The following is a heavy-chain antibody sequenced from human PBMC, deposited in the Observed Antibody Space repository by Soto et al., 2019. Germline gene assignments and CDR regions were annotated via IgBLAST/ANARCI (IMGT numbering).Heavy chain of an antibody. CDR1: GFTFTTFW. CDR3: ARGSRGAVAGTLYHYGMDV. V-gene: IGHV3-7*03. CDR2: IRQDGSEK. J-gene: IGHJ6*02. Sequence: GGSLRLSCATSGFTFTTFWMTWVRQAPGKGLEWVANIRQDGSEKYYVASVEGRFTISRDNAKNSLFLQMNSLRAEDTAVYYCARGSRGAVAGTLYHYGMDVWGQGTTVTVSS. D-gene: IGHD6-19*01.